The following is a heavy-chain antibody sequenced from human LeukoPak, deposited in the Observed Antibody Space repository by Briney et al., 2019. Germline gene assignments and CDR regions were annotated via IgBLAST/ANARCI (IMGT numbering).Heavy chain of an antibody. V-gene: IGHV3-11*06. D-gene: IGHD1-26*01. CDR2: ISSSGTYT. J-gene: IGHJ4*02. CDR3: AKIAGTYSPDY. CDR1: GFYFSDYY. Sequence: GESLRLSCAASGFYFSDYYMTWIRQAPGKGLEWVSYISSSGTYTNYADSVKGRFTISRDNAKKSLYLQMNSLSAEDTAVYYCAKIAGTYSPDYWGQGTLVTVSS.